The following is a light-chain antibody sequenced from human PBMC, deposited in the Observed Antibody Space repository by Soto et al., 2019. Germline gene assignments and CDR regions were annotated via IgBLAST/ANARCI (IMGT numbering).Light chain of an antibody. Sequence: QSALTQPASVSGSPGQSITISCTGTSSDVGGYNYVSWYQPHPGKAPKILIYEVTYRPSGVSNRFSGSKSVNTASLTISGLQAEDEADYFCGSYTSSNTLVFGTGTKLTVL. V-gene: IGLV2-14*03. CDR2: EVT. J-gene: IGLJ1*01. CDR3: GSYTSSNTLV. CDR1: SSDVGGYNY.